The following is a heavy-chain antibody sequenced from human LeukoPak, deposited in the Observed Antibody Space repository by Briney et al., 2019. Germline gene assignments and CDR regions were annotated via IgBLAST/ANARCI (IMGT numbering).Heavy chain of an antibody. CDR1: GYTLTELS. V-gene: IGHV1-24*01. J-gene: IGHJ4*02. CDR3: ATWGTYYYDSSGYFPFDY. D-gene: IGHD3-22*01. Sequence: ASVKVSCKVSGYTLTELSMHWVRQAPGKGLEWMGGFDPEDGETIYAQKFQGRVTMTEDTSTDTAYMELSSLRSGDTAVYYCATWGTYYYDSSGYFPFDYWGQGTLVTVSS. CDR2: FDPEDGET.